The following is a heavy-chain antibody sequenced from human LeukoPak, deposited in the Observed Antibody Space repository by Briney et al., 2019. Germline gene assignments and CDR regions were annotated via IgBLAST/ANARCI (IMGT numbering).Heavy chain of an antibody. D-gene: IGHD1-1*01. CDR3: ARGAGGYFDY. CDR2: ISSGSYI. J-gene: IGHJ4*02. V-gene: IGHV3-21*01. CDR1: GFTFSSYS. Sequence: MTGGSLRLSCAASGFTFSSYSMNWVRQAPGKGLEWVSSISSGSYIYYADSVKGRFTISRDNAKNSLYLQMNSLRAEDTAVYYCARGAGGYFDYWGQGTLVTVSS.